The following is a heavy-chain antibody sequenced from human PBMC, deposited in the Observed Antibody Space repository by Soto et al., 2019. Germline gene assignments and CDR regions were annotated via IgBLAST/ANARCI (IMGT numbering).Heavy chain of an antibody. V-gene: IGHV4-39*01. CDR2: IYYSGSP. D-gene: IGHD6-19*01. CDR3: ARQISSGWYFEGNNWFDP. Sequence: QLQLQESGPGLVKPSETLSLTCTVSGGSISSSSYYWGWIRQPPGKGLEWSGSIYYSGSPYYNPSLKSRVTISVDTSKNPFSLTLSSVTAADTAVYYCARQISSGWYFEGNNWFDPWGQGTLVTVSS. J-gene: IGHJ5*02. CDR1: GGSISSSSYY.